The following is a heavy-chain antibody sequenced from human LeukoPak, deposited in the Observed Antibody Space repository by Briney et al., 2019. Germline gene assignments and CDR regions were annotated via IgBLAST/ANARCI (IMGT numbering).Heavy chain of an antibody. CDR3: ARAGRYSSGWSTGGAFDI. Sequence: GGFLRLSCAASGFTFSSYAMHWVRQAPGKGLEWVAVISYDGSNKYYADSVKGRFTISRDNSKNTLYLQMNSLRAEDTAVYYCARAGRYSSGWSTGGAFDIWGQGTMVTVSS. J-gene: IGHJ3*02. CDR1: GFTFSSYA. D-gene: IGHD6-19*01. V-gene: IGHV3-30-3*01. CDR2: ISYDGSNK.